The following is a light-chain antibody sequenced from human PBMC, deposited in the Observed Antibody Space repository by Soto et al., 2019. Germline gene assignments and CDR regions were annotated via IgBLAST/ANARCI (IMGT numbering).Light chain of an antibody. V-gene: IGKV3-15*01. J-gene: IGKJ1*01. CDR3: LQYHNLWA. CDR2: RAS. Sequence: EIGMAQSPCTLSVSPGESAPLSCRASQYIYSNVAWYQHRPGQAPRLLIYRASTRATGIPARFSGSGSGTEFTLTISSLQSEDFTVYSCLQYHNLWAFGQGTKVDIK. CDR1: QYIYSN.